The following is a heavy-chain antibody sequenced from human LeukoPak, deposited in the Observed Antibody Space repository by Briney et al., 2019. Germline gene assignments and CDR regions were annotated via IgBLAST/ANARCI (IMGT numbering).Heavy chain of an antibody. J-gene: IGHJ4*02. Sequence: SVKVSCKASGGTFSSYAISWVRQAPGQGLEWMGGIIPIFGTANYAQKFQGRVTITRDTSASTAYMELSSLRSEDTAVYYCARTTFYYDSSGGFDYWGQGTLVTVSS. CDR1: GGTFSSYA. D-gene: IGHD3-22*01. CDR3: ARTTFYYDSSGGFDY. CDR2: IIPIFGTA. V-gene: IGHV1-69*05.